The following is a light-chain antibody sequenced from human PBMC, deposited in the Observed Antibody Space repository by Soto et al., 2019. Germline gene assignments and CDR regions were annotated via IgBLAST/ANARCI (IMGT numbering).Light chain of an antibody. CDR2: GAS. Sequence: VMTQSPATLSVSPGERATLSCRASQSVSSNLAWYQQRPGQAPRLLIYGASSRATGVPARFSGSGSGTEFTLTISSLQSEDFAVYYCQQYNDWPLTFGGGTKVDIK. CDR1: QSVSSN. V-gene: IGKV3-15*01. J-gene: IGKJ4*01. CDR3: QQYNDWPLT.